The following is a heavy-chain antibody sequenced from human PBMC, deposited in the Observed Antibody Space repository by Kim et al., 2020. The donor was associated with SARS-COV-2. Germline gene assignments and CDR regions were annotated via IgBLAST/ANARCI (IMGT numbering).Heavy chain of an antibody. CDR1: GSTFSNYD. CDR3: TTEVPDSVSPGWYFDF. J-gene: IGHJ2*01. Sequence: GGSLRLSCAASGSTFSNYDMHWVRQAAGKGLEWVSAIGSGSHTYYADSVKGRFTIARENAKNFLYLQMNSLTAGDTAMYYCTTEVPDSVSPGWYFDFWGRGTLVTVSS. CDR2: IGSGSHT. D-gene: IGHD1-26*01. V-gene: IGHV3-13*01.